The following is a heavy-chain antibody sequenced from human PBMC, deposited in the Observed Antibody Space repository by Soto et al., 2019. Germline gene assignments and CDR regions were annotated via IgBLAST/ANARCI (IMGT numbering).Heavy chain of an antibody. CDR2: IYYSGST. J-gene: IGHJ6*02. Sequence: SETLSLTCTVSGGSISSSSYYWGWIRQPPGKGLEWIGSIYYSGSTYYNPSLKSRVTISVDTSKNQFSLKLSSVTAADTAVYYCAIDRWVAHWSGDTCYGGYHGVDVRGQGTTVTVSS. CDR1: GGSISSSSYY. D-gene: IGHD2-15*01. V-gene: IGHV4-39*07. CDR3: AIDRWVAHWSGDTCYGGYHGVDV.